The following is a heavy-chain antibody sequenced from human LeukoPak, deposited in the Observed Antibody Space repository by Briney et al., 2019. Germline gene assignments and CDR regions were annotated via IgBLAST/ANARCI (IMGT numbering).Heavy chain of an antibody. D-gene: IGHD1-26*01. V-gene: IGHV3-48*02. CDR2: ISTGSNTR. CDR3: ARESSGSYFFY. Sequence: GGSLRLSCAASGFTFSSYSMNWVRQAPGKGLEWVSYISTGSNTRLYADSVKGRFTISRDDADNSVYLQMNSLRNEDTAVYYCARESSGSYFFYWGQGTLVTVSS. CDR1: GFTFSSYS. J-gene: IGHJ4*02.